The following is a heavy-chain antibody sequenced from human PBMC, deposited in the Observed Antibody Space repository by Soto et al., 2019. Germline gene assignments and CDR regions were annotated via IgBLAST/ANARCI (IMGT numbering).Heavy chain of an antibody. D-gene: IGHD1-20*01. Sequence: TRSVTWTVSGGAISSNDYYCSWIRHPPGKGLEWIGYIYYSGSTYYNPSLKSRVTISADTSKTQFSLKLTSVTAADTAVYYCARGRYNWNQGAFDIWGQGTVVTVSS. V-gene: IGHV4-30-4*01. CDR2: IYYSGST. J-gene: IGHJ3*02. CDR1: GGAISSNDYY. CDR3: ARGRYNWNQGAFDI.